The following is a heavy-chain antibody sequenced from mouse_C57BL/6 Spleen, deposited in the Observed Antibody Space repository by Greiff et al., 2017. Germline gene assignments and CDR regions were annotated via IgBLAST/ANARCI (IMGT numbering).Heavy chain of an antibody. V-gene: IGHV1-52*01. J-gene: IGHJ2*01. Sequence: VQLQQPGAELVRPGSSVKLSCKASGYTFTSYWMHWVKQRPIQGLEWIGNIDPSDSDTHYNQKFKDKATLTVDKSSSTAYMQRSSLTSEDSAVYYCARDDYDVFDYWGQGTTLTVSS. CDR2: IDPSDSDT. CDR3: ARDDYDVFDY. D-gene: IGHD2-4*01. CDR1: GYTFTSYW.